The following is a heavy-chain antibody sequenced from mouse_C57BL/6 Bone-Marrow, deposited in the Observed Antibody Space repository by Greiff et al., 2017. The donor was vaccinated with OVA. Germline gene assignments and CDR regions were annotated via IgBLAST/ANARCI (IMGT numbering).Heavy chain of an antibody. CDR2: ISSGGDYI. J-gene: IGHJ4*01. V-gene: IGHV5-9-1*02. CDR1: GFTFSSYA. D-gene: IGHD2-1*01. Sequence: EVQGVESGEGLVKPGGSLKLSCAASGFTFSSYAMSWVHQTPEKRLEWVAYISSGGDYIYYADTVKGRFTISRDNARNTLYLQLSSLKSEDTAMYYCTRLLDAMDYWGQGTSVTVSS. CDR3: TRLLDAMDY.